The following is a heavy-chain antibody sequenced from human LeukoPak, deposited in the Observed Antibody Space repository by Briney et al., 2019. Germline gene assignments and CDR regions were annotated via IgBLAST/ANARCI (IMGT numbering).Heavy chain of an antibody. V-gene: IGHV3-7*01. CDR2: IKQDGSEK. J-gene: IGHJ6*02. CDR3: ARDHRIWFGEYYYGMDV. CDR1: GFTFSSYW. Sequence: GGSLRLSCAASGFTFSSYWMSWVRQAPGKGLEWVANIKQDGSEKYYVDSVKGRFTISRDNAKNSLYLQMNSLRAEDTAVYYCARDHRIWFGEYYYGMDVWGQGTTVTVSS. D-gene: IGHD3-10*01.